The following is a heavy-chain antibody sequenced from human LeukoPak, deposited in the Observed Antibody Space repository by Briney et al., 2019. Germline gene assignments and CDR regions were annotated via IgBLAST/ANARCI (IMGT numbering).Heavy chain of an antibody. D-gene: IGHD2-15*01. Sequence: SETLSLTCTVSGGSISSSSYYWGWIRQPPGKGLEWIGSIYYSGSTYYNPSLKSRVTISVDTSKNPFSLKLSSVTAADTAVYYCARTPTLRAYYYMDVWGKGTTVTVSS. CDR3: ARTPTLRAYYYMDV. V-gene: IGHV4-39*01. CDR2: IYYSGST. J-gene: IGHJ6*03. CDR1: GGSISSSSYY.